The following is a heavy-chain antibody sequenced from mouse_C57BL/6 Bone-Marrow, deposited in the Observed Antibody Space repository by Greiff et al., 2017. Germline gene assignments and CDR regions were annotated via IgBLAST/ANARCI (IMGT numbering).Heavy chain of an antibody. V-gene: IGHV7-1*01. CDR3: AGDGDWGPFAY. CDR1: GFTFSDFY. CDR2: SRNKGNDYTT. Sequence: EVKVVESGGGLVQSGRSLRLSCATSGFTFSDFYMEWVRQAPGKGLEWIAASRNKGNDYTTAYSASVRGRFIVSRDTSQSILYLLMNALGAEDTAIYYCAGDGDWGPFAYWGQGTLVTVSA. J-gene: IGHJ3*01. D-gene: IGHD2-13*01.